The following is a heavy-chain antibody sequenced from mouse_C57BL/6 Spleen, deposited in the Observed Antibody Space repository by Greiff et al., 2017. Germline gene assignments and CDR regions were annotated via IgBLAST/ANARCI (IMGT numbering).Heavy chain of an antibody. CDR2: IRNKANGYTT. CDR1: GFTFTDYY. Sequence: EVMLVESGGGLVQPGGSLSLSCAASGFTFTDYYMSWVRQPPGKALEWLGFIRNKANGYTTEYSASVKGRFTISRDNSQSILYLHMNALRAEDSATYDCDRYNYGNLYYAMDYWGQGTSVTVSS. D-gene: IGHD2-1*01. J-gene: IGHJ4*01. V-gene: IGHV7-3*01. CDR3: DRYNYGNLYYAMDY.